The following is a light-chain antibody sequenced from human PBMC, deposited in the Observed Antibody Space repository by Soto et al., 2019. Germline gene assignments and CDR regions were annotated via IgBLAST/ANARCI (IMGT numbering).Light chain of an antibody. J-gene: IGLJ2*01. CDR2: LNSDGSH. CDR1: SGHSSYA. Sequence: HPVLTQSPSASASLGASVKLTCTLSSGHSSYAIAWHQQQPEKGPRYLMKLNSDGSHSKGDGIPDRFSGSSSGAERYLTISSLQSEDEADYYCSSYAGSNNFVVFGGGTKLTVL. V-gene: IGLV4-69*01. CDR3: SSYAGSNNFVV.